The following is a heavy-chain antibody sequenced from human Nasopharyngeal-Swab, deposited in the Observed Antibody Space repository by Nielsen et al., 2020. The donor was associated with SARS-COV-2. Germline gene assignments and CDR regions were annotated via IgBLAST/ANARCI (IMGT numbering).Heavy chain of an antibody. CDR2: INHSGST. CDR3: ARRSLLSHLY. J-gene: IGHJ4*02. V-gene: IGHV4-34*01. Sequence: SETLSLTCAVYGGSFSGYYWSWIRQPPGKGLEWIGEINHSGSTYYNPSLKSRVTISVDTSKNQFSLKLSSVTAADTAVYYCARRSLLSHLYWGQGTLVTVSS. CDR1: GGSFSGYY. D-gene: IGHD2-2*01.